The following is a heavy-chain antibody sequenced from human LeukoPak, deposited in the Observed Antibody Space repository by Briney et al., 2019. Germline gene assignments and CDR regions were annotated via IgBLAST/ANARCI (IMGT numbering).Heavy chain of an antibody. CDR3: ARDDEGFDY. CDR1: GFTVSSNY. CDR2: ISSSSSYI. V-gene: IGHV3-21*01. Sequence: GGSLRLSCAASGFTVSSNYMSWVRQAPGKGLEWVSSISSSSSYIYYADSVKGRFTISRDNAKNSLYLQMNSLRAEDTAVYYCARDDEGFDYWGQGTLVTVSS. J-gene: IGHJ4*02.